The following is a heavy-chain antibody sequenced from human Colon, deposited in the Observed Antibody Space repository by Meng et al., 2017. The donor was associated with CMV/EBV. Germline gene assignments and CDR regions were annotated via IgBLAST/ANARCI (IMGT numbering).Heavy chain of an antibody. CDR1: GFTFSDHY. CDR3: ARGRGDDSWSSYFTEGNYFDY. D-gene: IGHD3-3*01. CDR2: SRNKANSYTT. Sequence: GESLKISCATSGFTFSDHYMDWVRQAPGKGLEWVGRSRNKANSYTTEYAPSVRGRFTISRDASKKLLFLQMNSLKTEDTAVYYCARGRGDDSWSSYFTEGNYFDYWGQGTLVTVSS. J-gene: IGHJ4*02. V-gene: IGHV3-72*01.